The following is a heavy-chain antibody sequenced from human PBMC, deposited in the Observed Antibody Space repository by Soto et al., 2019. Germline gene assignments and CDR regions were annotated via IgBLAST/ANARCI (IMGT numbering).Heavy chain of an antibody. Sequence: DVQLVESGGGLVQSGGSLRLSCVASGFTFSSHSMNWVRQAPGKGLEWVSYISDSSAIIHYADSVEGRFTISRDNAKNSLSLQMNSLSAEDTAVYFCARVGGYSRGYDTFDVWGPGTMVTVSS. D-gene: IGHD3-22*01. CDR3: ARVGGYSRGYDTFDV. CDR1: GFTFSSHS. CDR2: ISDSSAII. J-gene: IGHJ3*01. V-gene: IGHV3-48*01.